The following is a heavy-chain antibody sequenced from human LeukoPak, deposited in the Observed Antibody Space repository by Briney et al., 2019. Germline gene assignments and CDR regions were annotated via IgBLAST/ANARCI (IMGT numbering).Heavy chain of an antibody. CDR3: ARDDHGSGSPIDY. J-gene: IGHJ4*02. CDR2: IYHSGST. V-gene: IGHV4-30-2*01. CDR1: GGSISSGGYY. D-gene: IGHD3-10*01. Sequence: SETLSLTCTVSGGSISSGGYYWSWIRQPPGKGLEWIGYIYHSGSTYYNPSLKSRVTISVDRSKNQFSLKLSSVTAADTAVYYCARDDHGSGSPIDYWGQGTLVTVSS.